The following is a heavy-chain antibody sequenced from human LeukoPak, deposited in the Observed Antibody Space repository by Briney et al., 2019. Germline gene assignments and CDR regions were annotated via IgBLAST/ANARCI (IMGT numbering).Heavy chain of an antibody. CDR2: ITGSSSAI. CDR1: GLTFSTSG. Sequence: GGSLTLSCATSGLTFSTSGMHWVRQAPGKGLEWVSYITGSSSAIYYADSEKGRFTISRDNAKNSLYLQMNSLRAEDTAVYYCGRDRLIGGRFGELSNWGQGTLVTVSS. J-gene: IGHJ4*02. CDR3: GRDRLIGGRFGELSN. D-gene: IGHD3-10*01. V-gene: IGHV3-48*04.